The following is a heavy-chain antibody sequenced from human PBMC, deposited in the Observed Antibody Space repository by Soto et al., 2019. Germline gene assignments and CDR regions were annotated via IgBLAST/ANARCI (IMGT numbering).Heavy chain of an antibody. CDR1: GYTFIGYY. CDR2: LNPNTGDT. Sequence: ASVKVSCKTSGYTFIGYYIHWVRQAPGQGLEWMGCLNPNTGDTNYAQKFQGWVTMTRDTSISTAYMEVTRLRSDDTAVYYCARAPTIVGRERHFDFWGQGSLVTVSS. CDR3: ARAPTIVGRERHFDF. J-gene: IGHJ4*02. D-gene: IGHD4-4*01. V-gene: IGHV1-2*04.